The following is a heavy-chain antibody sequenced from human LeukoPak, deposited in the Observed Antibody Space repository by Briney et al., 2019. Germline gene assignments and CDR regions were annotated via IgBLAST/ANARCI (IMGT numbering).Heavy chain of an antibody. J-gene: IGHJ4*02. D-gene: IGHD3-22*01. CDR2: IYTSGST. V-gene: IGHV4-4*07. Sequence: SETLSLTCTVSGGSFSGYYWSWLRQPAGKGLEWIGRIYTSGSTDYNPSLRSRVTMSVDTSKNKFSLKVTSVTAADTAVYYCARGYYDSSGYYTEFANWGQGTLVTVSS. CDR3: ARGYYDSSGYYTEFAN. CDR1: GGSFSGYY.